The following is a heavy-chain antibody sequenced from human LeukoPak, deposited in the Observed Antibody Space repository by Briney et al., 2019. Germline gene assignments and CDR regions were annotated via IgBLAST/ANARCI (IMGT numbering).Heavy chain of an antibody. CDR1: GGSISDSGYY. Sequence: SETLSLTCTVSGGSISDSGYYWGWIRQPPGKGLEWIGSIYYSGSTYYNPSLKSRVTISVDTSKNQFSLKLSSVTAADTAVYYCARRSGSYVGYYFDYWGQGTLVTVSS. CDR2: IYYSGST. J-gene: IGHJ4*02. V-gene: IGHV4-39*01. CDR3: ARRSGSYVGYYFDY. D-gene: IGHD1-26*01.